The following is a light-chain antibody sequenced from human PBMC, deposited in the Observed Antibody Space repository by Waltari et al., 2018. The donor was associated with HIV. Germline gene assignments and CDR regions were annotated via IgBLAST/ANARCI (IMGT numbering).Light chain of an antibody. J-gene: IGLJ1*01. CDR1: SSNIGAGYD. V-gene: IGLV1-40*01. CDR3: QSYDSSLNGSYV. CDR2: GNI. Sequence: QSVLTQPPSVSGAPGQRVTISCAGSSSNIGAGYDVHWYQQFPGTAPRLLIYGNINRPSGVLDRVSGTKSGTSASLVITGLQAEDEADYYCQSYDSSLNGSYVFGTGTKVAVL.